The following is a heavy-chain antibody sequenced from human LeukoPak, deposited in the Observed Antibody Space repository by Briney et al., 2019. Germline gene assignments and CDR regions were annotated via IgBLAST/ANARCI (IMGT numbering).Heavy chain of an antibody. CDR3: AKDMRIAVAGRDYYGMDV. CDR1: GFTFDDNA. J-gene: IGHJ6*02. CDR2: ISWNSGSI. Sequence: GGSLRLSCAASGFTFDDNAMHWVRQAPGKGLEWVSGISWNSGSIGYADSVKGRFTISRDNAKNSLYLQMNSLRAEDTALYYCAKDMRIAVAGRDYYGMDVWGQGTTVTVSS. D-gene: IGHD6-19*01. V-gene: IGHV3-9*01.